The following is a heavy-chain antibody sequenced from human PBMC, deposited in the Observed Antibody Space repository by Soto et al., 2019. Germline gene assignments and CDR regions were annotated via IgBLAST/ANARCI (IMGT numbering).Heavy chain of an antibody. V-gene: IGHV5-10-1*01. CDR1: VYSFTSYW. J-gene: IGHJ6*02. CDR3: AREYYDSSGYYPHYYGMDV. D-gene: IGHD3-22*01. CDR2: IDPSDSYT. Sequence: GESLKISCKGSVYSFTSYWISWVRQMPGKGLEWMGRIDPSDSYTNYSPSFQGHVTISADKSISTAYLQWSSLKASDTAMYYCAREYYDSSGYYPHYYGMDVWGQGTTVTVSS.